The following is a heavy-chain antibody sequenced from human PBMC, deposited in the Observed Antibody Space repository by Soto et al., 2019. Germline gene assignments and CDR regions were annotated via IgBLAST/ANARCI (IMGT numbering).Heavy chain of an antibody. V-gene: IGHV1-18*01. CDR2: ISAYNGNT. J-gene: IGHJ6*02. CDR3: ARDENPGYSSGWYYYYGMDV. D-gene: IGHD6-19*01. Sequence: ASVKVSCKASGYTFTSYGISWVRQAPGQGLEWMGWISAYNGNTNYAQKLQGRVTMTTDTSTSTAYMELRSLRSDDTAVYYCARDENPGYSSGWYYYYGMDVWGQGTTVTVSS. CDR1: GYTFTSYG.